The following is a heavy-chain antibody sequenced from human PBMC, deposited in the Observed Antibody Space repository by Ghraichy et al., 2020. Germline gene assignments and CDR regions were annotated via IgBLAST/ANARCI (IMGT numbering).Heavy chain of an antibody. D-gene: IGHD4-17*01. V-gene: IGHV3-23*01. J-gene: IGHJ4*01. CDR3: AKDSTHKDGDYDFFDY. CDR2: ISGSGGST. Sequence: VSAISGSGGSTYYPDSVKGRFTISRDNSKNTLYLQMDSLRAEDSAVYYCAKDSTHKDGDYDFFDYWG.